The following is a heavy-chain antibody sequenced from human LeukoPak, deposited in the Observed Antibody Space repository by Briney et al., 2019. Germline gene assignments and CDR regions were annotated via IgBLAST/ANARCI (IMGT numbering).Heavy chain of an antibody. V-gene: IGHV3-23*01. D-gene: IGHD3-22*01. CDR1: GFTFSSYA. J-gene: IGHJ4*02. CDR3: TTDGGIDSSGSSFDY. CDR2: ISGSGGST. Sequence: GGSLRLSCAASGFTFSSYAMSWVRQAPGKGLEWVSAISGSGGSTYYADSVKGRFTISRDNSKNTLYLQMNSLKTEDTAVYYCTTDGGIDSSGSSFDYWGQGTLVTVSS.